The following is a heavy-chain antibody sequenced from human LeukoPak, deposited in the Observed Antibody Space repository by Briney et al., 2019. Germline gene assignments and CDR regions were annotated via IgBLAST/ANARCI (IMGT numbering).Heavy chain of an antibody. CDR1: GFTFSSYS. Sequence: PGGSLRLSCAASGFTFSSYSMNWVRQAPGKGLEWVSSISSSSSYIYYADSVKGRFTISRDNAKNSLYLQMNSLGPEDTAVYYCARDSVVAAPNRFDYWGQGTLVTVSS. CDR2: ISSSSSYI. J-gene: IGHJ4*02. D-gene: IGHD6-13*01. V-gene: IGHV3-21*01. CDR3: ARDSVVAAPNRFDY.